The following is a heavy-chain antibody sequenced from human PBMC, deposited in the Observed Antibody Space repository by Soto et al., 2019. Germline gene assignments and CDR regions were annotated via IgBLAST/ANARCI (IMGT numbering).Heavy chain of an antibody. CDR1: GGSISSTSYH. J-gene: IGHJ4*02. V-gene: IGHV4-39*01. CDR2: LDYSGGT. Sequence: SETLSLTCTVSGGSISSTSYHWVWIRQPPGKGLEWIGSLDYSGGTFYNPSLKSRVTISADTSKNQFSLKVNSVTAADTAVYYCARNYYDGSGLYYWGQGTLVTVSS. CDR3: ARNYYDGSGLYY. D-gene: IGHD3-22*01.